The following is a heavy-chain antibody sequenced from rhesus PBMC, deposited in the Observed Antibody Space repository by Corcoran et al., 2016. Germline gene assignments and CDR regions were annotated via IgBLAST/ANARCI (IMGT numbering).Heavy chain of an antibody. CDR1: GFNFSNSW. D-gene: IGHD5-36*02. J-gene: IGHJ3*01. CDR3: TTDRVVNSYSYGFGAFDV. V-gene: IGHV3-30*02. CDR2: LKSKADGETA. Sequence: EVQLVESGAGLVQPGGSLRLSCAASGFNFSNSWMSWVRQAPGKGIEWVARLKSKADGETADYDESVKGRFTISRDDSKNTRYLQMNSLKTEDTDVDYCTTDRVVNSYSYGFGAFDVWGQGLRVTVSA.